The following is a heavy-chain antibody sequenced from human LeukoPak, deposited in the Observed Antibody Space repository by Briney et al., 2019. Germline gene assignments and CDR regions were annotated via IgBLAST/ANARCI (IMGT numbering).Heavy chain of an antibody. J-gene: IGHJ5*02. CDR2: IKHSGIT. Sequence: PSETLSLTCAVYGGSFSGFYWSWIRQPPGKGLEWIGEIKHSGITNYNPSLKSRVTISVDTSKNQVSLKLSSVTAADTAVYYCARDMVAGTGWFDPWGQGTLVSVSS. V-gene: IGHV4-34*01. CDR3: ARDMVAGTGWFDP. D-gene: IGHD6-19*01. CDR1: GGSFSGFY.